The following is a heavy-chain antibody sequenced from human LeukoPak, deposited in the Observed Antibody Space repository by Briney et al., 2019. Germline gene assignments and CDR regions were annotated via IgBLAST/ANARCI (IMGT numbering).Heavy chain of an antibody. CDR3: ARDRNYYHISGWTPFDY. D-gene: IGHD3-22*01. J-gene: IGHJ4*02. Sequence: KPSETLSLTCTVSGGSISSYYWSWIRQPAGKGLEWIGRVYMSETANYNPSLRSRVTMSVDTSKNQFSLKLTSVTAADTAVYYCARDRNYYHISGWTPFDYWGQGALITVSS. V-gene: IGHV4-4*07. CDR2: VYMSETA. CDR1: GGSISSYY.